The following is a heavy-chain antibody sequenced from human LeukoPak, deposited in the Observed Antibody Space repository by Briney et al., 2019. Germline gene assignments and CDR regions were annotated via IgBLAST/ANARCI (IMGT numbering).Heavy chain of an antibody. CDR1: GFTFDDYA. CDR3: CRGGSLFPDY. Sequence: GGSLRLSCAASGFTFDDYAMHWVRQAPGKGLEWVSLISGDGGSTYYADSVKGRFTISRDNSKNSLYLQMNSLRTEDTALYYCCRGGSLFPDYWGQGTLVTVSS. V-gene: IGHV3-43*02. CDR2: ISGDGGST. J-gene: IGHJ4*02. D-gene: IGHD2-15*01.